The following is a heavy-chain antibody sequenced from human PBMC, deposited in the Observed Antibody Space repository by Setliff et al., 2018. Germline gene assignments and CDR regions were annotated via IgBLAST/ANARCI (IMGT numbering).Heavy chain of an antibody. Sequence: ASVKVSCKASGYNFAESIVSWVRQAPGQGLEWMGWISADNGQTKNVQKFQGRVTMTTDTTTSTAYMELRGLRSDDTAVYYCARERAYDGMHYYGMDVWGQGTTVTVSS. J-gene: IGHJ6*01. CDR3: ARERAYDGMHYYGMDV. CDR1: GYNFAESI. CDR2: ISADNGQT. D-gene: IGHD3-22*01. V-gene: IGHV1-18*01.